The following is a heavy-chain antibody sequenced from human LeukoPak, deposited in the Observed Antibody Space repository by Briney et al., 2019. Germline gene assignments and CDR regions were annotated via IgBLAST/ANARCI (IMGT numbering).Heavy chain of an antibody. CDR2: ISRSSDYI. D-gene: IGHD6-13*01. CDR3: ARGSIAAAGTGEAFDI. V-gene: IGHV3-21*04. J-gene: IGHJ3*02. Sequence: GGSLRLSCAASGFSLSAYSMNWVRQAPGKGLEWLSAISRSSDYIYYADSVKGRFTISRDNAKNSLYLQMNSLRAEDTALYHCARGSIAAAGTGEAFDIWGQGTMVTVSS. CDR1: GFSLSAYS.